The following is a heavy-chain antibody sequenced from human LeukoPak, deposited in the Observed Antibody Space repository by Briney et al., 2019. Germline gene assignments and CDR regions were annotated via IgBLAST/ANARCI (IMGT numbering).Heavy chain of an antibody. J-gene: IGHJ4*02. D-gene: IGHD4-23*01. V-gene: IGHV3-23*01. CDR3: ARDYGGSSPFDY. Sequence: GGSLRLSCAASGFTFSSYAMSWVRQAPGKGLEWVSAISGSGGSTYYADSVKGRFTISRDNAKNSLYLQMNSLRAEDTAVYYCARDYGGSSPFDYWGQGTLVTVSS. CDR2: ISGSGGST. CDR1: GFTFSSYA.